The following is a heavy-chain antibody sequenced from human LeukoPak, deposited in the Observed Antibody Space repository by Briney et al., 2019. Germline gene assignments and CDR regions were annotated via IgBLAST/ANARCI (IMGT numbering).Heavy chain of an antibody. CDR1: GLTFSSHA. CDR2: IVSNGGNT. CDR3: ARGGYYAASDI. D-gene: IGHD3-3*01. Sequence: GGSLRLSCAASGLTFSSHAMHWVRQAPGKGLEYVSAIVSNGGNTYYADSVRGRFTISRDNSKDTVYLQMGSLRPEDTAVYYCARGGYYAASDIWGKGALVTVSS. J-gene: IGHJ4*02. V-gene: IGHV3-64*02.